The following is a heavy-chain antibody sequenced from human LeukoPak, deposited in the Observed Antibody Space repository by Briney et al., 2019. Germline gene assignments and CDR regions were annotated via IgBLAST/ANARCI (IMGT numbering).Heavy chain of an antibody. V-gene: IGHV5-51*01. J-gene: IGHJ3*02. Sequence: GASLLICGKCGGYCFTNYWICLGRHMPEELLEWMGINYPGDSDTKYSPSFQGQVTISADKSISTAYLQWSSLKASDTAMYYCARRLWFGELVNAFDIWGQGTMVTVSS. CDR1: GYCFTNYW. D-gene: IGHD3-10*01. CDR3: ARRLWFGELVNAFDI. CDR2: NYPGDSDT.